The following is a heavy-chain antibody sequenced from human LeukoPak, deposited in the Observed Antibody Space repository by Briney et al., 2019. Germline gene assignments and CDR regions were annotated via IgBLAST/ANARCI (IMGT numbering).Heavy chain of an antibody. CDR3: ARHTGGYPYGDKDY. CDR2: IYYSGRN. Sequence: SETLSLTCTVSGGSISSGGYYWSWLRQHPGEGLEWIGYIYYSGRNYYNPSLKRRVNITVDTSKTQLSLKQRSVPSADTAVYYCARHTGGYPYGDKDYWGQATLVTVSS. CDR1: GGSISSGGYY. J-gene: IGHJ4*02. V-gene: IGHV4-31*03. D-gene: IGHD4-17*01.